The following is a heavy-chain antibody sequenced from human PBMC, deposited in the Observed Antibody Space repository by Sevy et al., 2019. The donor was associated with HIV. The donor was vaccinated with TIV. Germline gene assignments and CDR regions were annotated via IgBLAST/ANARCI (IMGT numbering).Heavy chain of an antibody. CDR2: ISVYNGNI. V-gene: IGHV1-18*01. CDR3: ARVGTPSSGYDY. D-gene: IGHD6-19*01. J-gene: IGHJ4*02. Sequence: ASVKVSCKAFGYSIRNYEITWVRQAPGQGLEWMGWISVYNGNIKYAEKFQGRVTMTTDTSTTTVYMELNSLTYDDTAIYYCARVGTPSSGYDYWGQGTLVTVSS. CDR1: GYSIRNYE.